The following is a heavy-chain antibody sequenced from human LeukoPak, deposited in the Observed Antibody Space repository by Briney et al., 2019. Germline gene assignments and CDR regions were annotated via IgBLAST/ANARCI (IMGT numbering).Heavy chain of an antibody. CDR2: IRSKANSYST. CDR3: GGYGSGSYTI. CDR1: GFPFSGSA. Sequence: PGGSLSLSCAASGFPFSGSAMHWVRQASGKGLEGVGSIRSKANSYSTAYAASVKGRFTISRDDSKNTAYLQMNSLKTEDTAVYYCGGYGSGSYTIWGQGTLVTVSS. J-gene: IGHJ4*02. D-gene: IGHD3-10*01. V-gene: IGHV3-73*01.